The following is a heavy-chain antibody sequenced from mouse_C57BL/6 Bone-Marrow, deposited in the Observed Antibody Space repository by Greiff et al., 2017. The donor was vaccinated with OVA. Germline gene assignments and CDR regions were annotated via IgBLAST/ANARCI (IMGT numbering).Heavy chain of an antibody. CDR1: GFNIKDYY. CDR3: AIKHYYGSSYGAMDY. Sequence: VQLKQSGAELVKPGASVKLSCTASGFNIKDYYMHWVKQRTEQGLEWIGRIDPEDGETKYAPKFQGKATITADTSSNTAYLQLSSLTSEDSAVYYCAIKHYYGSSYGAMDYWGQGTSVTVSS. J-gene: IGHJ4*01. D-gene: IGHD1-1*01. V-gene: IGHV14-2*01. CDR2: IDPEDGET.